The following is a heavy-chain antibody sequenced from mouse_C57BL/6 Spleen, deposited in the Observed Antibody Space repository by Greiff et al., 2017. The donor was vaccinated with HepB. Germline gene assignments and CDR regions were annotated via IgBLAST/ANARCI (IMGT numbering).Heavy chain of an antibody. CDR2: IYPGDGDT. J-gene: IGHJ4*01. CDR1: GYAFSSYW. CDR3: ARWVVARYYAMDY. V-gene: IGHV1-80*01. D-gene: IGHD1-1*01. Sequence: QVQLQQSGAELVKPGASVKISCKASGYAFSSYWMNWVKQRPGKGLEWIGQIYPGDGDTNYNGKFKGKATLTADKSSSTAYMQLSSLTSEDSAVYFCARWVVARYYAMDYWGQGTSVTVSS.